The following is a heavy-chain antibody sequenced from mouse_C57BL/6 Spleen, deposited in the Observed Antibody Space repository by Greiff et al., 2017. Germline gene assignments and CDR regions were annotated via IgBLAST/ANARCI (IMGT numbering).Heavy chain of an antibody. V-gene: IGHV3-6*01. CDR3: ARGVLLYYAMDY. J-gene: IGHJ4*01. CDR1: GYSITSGYY. CDR2: ISYDGSN. Sequence: EVQLQESGPGLVKPSQSLSLTCSVTGYSITSGYYWNWIRQFPGNKLEWMGYISYDGSNNYNPSLKNRISITRDTSKNQFFLKLNSVTTEDTATYYCARGVLLYYAMDYWGQGTSVTVSS. D-gene: IGHD2-10*01.